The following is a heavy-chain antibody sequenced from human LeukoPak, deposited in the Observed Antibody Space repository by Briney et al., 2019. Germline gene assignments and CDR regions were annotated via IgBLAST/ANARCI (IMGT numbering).Heavy chain of an antibody. Sequence: ASVKVSCKASGGTFSSYAISCVRQAPGQGLEWMGGIIPIFGTASYAQKFQGRVTMTRDTSTSTVYMELSSLRSEDTAVYYCARRLEQWDAFDIWGQGTMVTVSS. J-gene: IGHJ3*02. CDR2: IIPIFGTA. V-gene: IGHV1-69*05. CDR1: GGTFSSYA. CDR3: ARRLEQWDAFDI. D-gene: IGHD6-19*01.